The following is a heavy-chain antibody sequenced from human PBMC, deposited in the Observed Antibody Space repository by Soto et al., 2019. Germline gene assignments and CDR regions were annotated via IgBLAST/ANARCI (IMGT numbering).Heavy chain of an antibody. Sequence: SETLSLTCTVSGGSISSGDYYWSWIRQPPGKGLEWIGYIYYSGSTYYNPSLKSRVTISVDTSKNQFSLKLSSVTAADTAVYYCARDRILPSYLRPDCSSTSCLYGDYYGMDVWGQGTTVTVSS. J-gene: IGHJ6*02. CDR2: IYYSGST. CDR1: GGSISSGDYY. V-gene: IGHV4-30-4*01. D-gene: IGHD2-2*01. CDR3: ARDRILPSYLRPDCSSTSCLYGDYYGMDV.